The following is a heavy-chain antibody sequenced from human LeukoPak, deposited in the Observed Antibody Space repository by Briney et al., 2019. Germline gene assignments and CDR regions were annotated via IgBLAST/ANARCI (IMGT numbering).Heavy chain of an antibody. CDR1: GYTFTNYY. D-gene: IGHD3-3*01. CDR3: ARNPHIIIPAARLVYYYYMDV. Sequence: ASVKVSCKASGYTFTNYYMHWVRQTPGQGLEWMGIINPSGGSTTYAQKFQGRVTMTRDTSTSTVYMEPSNLRSEDTAVYYCARNPHIIIPAARLVYYYYMDVWGKGTTVTISS. CDR2: INPSGGST. J-gene: IGHJ6*03. V-gene: IGHV1-46*01.